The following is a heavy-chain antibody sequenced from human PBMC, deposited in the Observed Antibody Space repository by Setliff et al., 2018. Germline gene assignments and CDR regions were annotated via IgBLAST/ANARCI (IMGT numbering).Heavy chain of an antibody. D-gene: IGHD2-8*01. Sequence: ASVKVSCKSSGGTFSSSGITWVRQAPGQGLEWVGWISAYNGKTYSAQKFQDRVTLTTHTSTNMGYLELRDLRSDDTAVYYCLRLVRYCTKIACQATSGDEVWGLGTLVTVSS. CDR1: GGTFSSSG. J-gene: IGHJ4*02. V-gene: IGHV1-18*01. CDR3: LRLVRYCTKIACQATSGDEV. CDR2: ISAYNGKT.